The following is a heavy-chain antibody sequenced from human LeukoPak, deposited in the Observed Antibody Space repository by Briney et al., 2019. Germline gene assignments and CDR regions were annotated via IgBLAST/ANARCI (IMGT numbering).Heavy chain of an antibody. D-gene: IGHD3-22*01. CDR2: INHSGST. V-gene: IGHV4-34*01. J-gene: IGHJ4*02. Sequence: SETLSLTCAVYGGSFSGYYWSWIRQPPGKGLEWIGEINHSGSTNYNPSLKSRVTISVDTSKNQFSLKLSSVTAADTAVYYCARGHTHDSSGYYRDYWGQGTLVTVSS. CDR3: ARGHTHDSSGYYRDY. CDR1: GGSFSGYY.